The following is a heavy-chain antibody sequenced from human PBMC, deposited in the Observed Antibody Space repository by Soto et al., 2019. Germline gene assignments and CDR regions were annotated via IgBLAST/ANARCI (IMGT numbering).Heavy chain of an antibody. CDR2: FYYSGST. CDR3: ARLGAYYQSLDP. D-gene: IGHD3-22*01. J-gene: IGHJ5*02. Sequence: SETLSLTCTVSGGSISSGPYSWGWIRQPPGKGLEWIGYFYYSGSTYYNPSLESRVAISVDTSKNQFSLRLSSVTAADTAVYYCARLGAYYQSLDPWGPGTLVTVSS. CDR1: GGSISSGPYS. V-gene: IGHV4-39*01.